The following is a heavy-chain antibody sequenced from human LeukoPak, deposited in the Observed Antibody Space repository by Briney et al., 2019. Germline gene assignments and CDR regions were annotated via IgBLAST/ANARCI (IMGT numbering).Heavy chain of an antibody. CDR2: ISSSSSYI. V-gene: IGHV3-21*01. Sequence: GGSLRLSCAASGFTFSSYSMNWVRQAPGKGLEWVSSISSSSSYIYYADSVKGRFTISRDNAKNSLYLQMNSLRAEDTAVYYCAREGAVAGIWYFDLWGRGTLVTLSS. J-gene: IGHJ2*01. CDR1: GFTFSSYS. D-gene: IGHD6-19*01. CDR3: AREGAVAGIWYFDL.